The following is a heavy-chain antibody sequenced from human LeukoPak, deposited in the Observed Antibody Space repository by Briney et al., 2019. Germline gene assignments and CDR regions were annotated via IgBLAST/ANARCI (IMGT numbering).Heavy chain of an antibody. D-gene: IGHD2-15*01. CDR2: ISGSGGST. CDR1: GFTFSSYA. V-gene: IGHV3-23*01. CDR3: AKVRFCSGVSCYLLDY. Sequence: PGGSLRLSCAASGFTFSSYAMSWVRQAPGKGLEWVSAISGSGGSTYYADSVKGRFTISRDNSKNTVYLQMNSLRAEDTAVYYCAKVRFCSGVSCYLLDYWGQGTLVTVSS. J-gene: IGHJ4*02.